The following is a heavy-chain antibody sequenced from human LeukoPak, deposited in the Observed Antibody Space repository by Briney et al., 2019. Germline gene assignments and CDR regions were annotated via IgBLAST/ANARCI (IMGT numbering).Heavy chain of an antibody. D-gene: IGHD3-22*01. V-gene: IGHV3-11*01. CDR2: ISSSGSTI. CDR1: GFTFSDYY. Sequence: GGSLRLSCAASGFTFSDYYMSWIRQAPGKGLEWVSYISSSGSTIYYADSLKGRFTISRDNAKNSLYLQMNSLRAEDTAVYYCARVGNYYDSSGYYLSFDYWGQGTLVTVSS. J-gene: IGHJ4*02. CDR3: ARVGNYYDSSGYYLSFDY.